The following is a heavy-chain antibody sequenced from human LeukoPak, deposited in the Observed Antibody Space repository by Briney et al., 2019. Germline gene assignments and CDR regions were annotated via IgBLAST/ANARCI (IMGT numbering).Heavy chain of an antibody. CDR1: GLTLDEYS. Sequence: PGRSLRLSCVVSGLTLDEYSIDSVRQVPGKGLEWVSGINWKSGNISYADSVKGRYTISIHKANKTLYMQMDSLRAEDTALYYCTKERFVHGAYRPFESWGQGTLVTVSS. V-gene: IGHV3-9*01. CDR3: TKERFVHGAYRPFES. D-gene: IGHD4-17*01. J-gene: IGHJ4*02. CDR2: INWKSGNI.